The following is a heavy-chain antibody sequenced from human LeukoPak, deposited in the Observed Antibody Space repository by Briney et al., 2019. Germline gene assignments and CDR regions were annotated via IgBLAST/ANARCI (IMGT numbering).Heavy chain of an antibody. V-gene: IGHV1-24*01. CDR3: ATVTVVVPAARYYHYGMDV. J-gene: IGHJ6*02. CDR2: FDPEDGET. CDR1: GYTLTELS. Sequence: ASVKVSCKVSGYTLTELSMHWVRQAPGKGLEWMGGFDPEDGETIYAQKFQGRVTMTEDTSTDTAYMELSSLRSEDTAVYYCATVTVVVPAARYYHYGMDVWGQGTTVTVSS. D-gene: IGHD2-2*01.